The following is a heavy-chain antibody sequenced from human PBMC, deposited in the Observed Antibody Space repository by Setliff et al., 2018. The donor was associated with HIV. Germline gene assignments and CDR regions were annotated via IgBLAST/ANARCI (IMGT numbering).Heavy chain of an antibody. Sequence: GGSLRLSCLGSGFTLGEQPMTWVRQTPGKGLEWVGLIRSRSSGGTTEYAASVKGRFIISRDESKNIAYLEMNSLRTRDTGTYFCKVGTLTTGYYHMDVWGKGTTVTVSS. V-gene: IGHV3-49*04. CDR1: GFTLGEQP. CDR3: KVGTLTTGYYHMDV. D-gene: IGHD4-17*01. CDR2: IRSRSSGGTT. J-gene: IGHJ6*03.